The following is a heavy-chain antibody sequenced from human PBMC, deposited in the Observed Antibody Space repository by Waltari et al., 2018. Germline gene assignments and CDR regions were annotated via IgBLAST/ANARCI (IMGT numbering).Heavy chain of an antibody. CDR2: INPNSGGT. V-gene: IGHV1-2*02. D-gene: IGHD6-19*01. J-gene: IGHJ4*02. Sequence: QVQLVQSGAEVKKPGASVKVSCKASGYNFTGYYMHWVRQAPGQGLEWMGWINPNSGGTNYAQKFQGRVTMTRDTSISTAYMELNSLRAEYTAVYYCARDSSSGWYRYDYWGQGTLVTVSS. CDR3: ARDSSSGWYRYDY. CDR1: GYNFTGYY.